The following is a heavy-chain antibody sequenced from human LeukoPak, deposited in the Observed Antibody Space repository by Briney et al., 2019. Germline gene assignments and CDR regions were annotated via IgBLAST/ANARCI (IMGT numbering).Heavy chain of an antibody. CDR2: LHAAGGT. V-gene: IGHV3-53*04. Sequence: GGSLRLSCAASGLTVSSNYITWVRQPPGKGREWVSVLHAAGGTYYPDSVKGRFTISRHISKNPVYFQMENLRARGTAVYYLGREGYGSSGHTRLLDYWGQGTLVTVSS. D-gene: IGHD3-22*01. CDR1: GLTVSSNY. J-gene: IGHJ4*02. CDR3: GREGYGSSGHTRLLDY.